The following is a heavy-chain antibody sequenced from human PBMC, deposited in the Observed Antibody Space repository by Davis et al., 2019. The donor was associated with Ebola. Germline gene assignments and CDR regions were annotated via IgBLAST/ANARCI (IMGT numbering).Heavy chain of an antibody. D-gene: IGHD2-15*01. Sequence: GESLKISCAASGFIVSSNYMSWVRQAPGKGLEWVSTISGSGGSTYYADSVKGRFTISRDNSKNTLYLQMNSLRAEDTAVYYCEKWDCSGGSCYGMDVWGQGTTVTVSS. CDR1: GFIVSSNY. V-gene: IGHV3-23*01. CDR2: ISGSGGST. CDR3: EKWDCSGGSCYGMDV. J-gene: IGHJ6*02.